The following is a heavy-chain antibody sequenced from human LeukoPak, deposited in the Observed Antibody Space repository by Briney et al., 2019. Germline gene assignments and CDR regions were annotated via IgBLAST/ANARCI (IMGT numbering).Heavy chain of an antibody. D-gene: IGHD6-19*01. CDR1: GFTFNNYA. CDR3: ARGAGSGWYGDAFDI. J-gene: IGHJ3*02. CDR2: ISGNGAGT. V-gene: IGHV3-23*01. Sequence: GGSLRLSCAASGFTFNNYAMSWVRQAPGKGLEWVSAISGNGAGTYYADSVKGRFTISRDNSKNTLYLQMNSLRAEDTAVYYCARGAGSGWYGDAFDIWGQGTMVTVSS.